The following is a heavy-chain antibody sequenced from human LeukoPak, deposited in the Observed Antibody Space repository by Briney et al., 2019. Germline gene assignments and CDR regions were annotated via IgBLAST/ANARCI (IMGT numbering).Heavy chain of an antibody. V-gene: IGHV1-18*01. Sequence: GASVKVSCKASGYTFTSYGISWVRQAPGQGLEWMGWISAYNGNTNYAQKLQGRVTMTTDTSTSTAYMELRSLRSDDTAVYYCARVFTINRQWLVPEVSDYFDYWGQGTLVTVSS. D-gene: IGHD6-19*01. CDR1: GYTFTSYG. CDR3: ARVFTINRQWLVPEVSDYFDY. J-gene: IGHJ4*02. CDR2: ISAYNGNT.